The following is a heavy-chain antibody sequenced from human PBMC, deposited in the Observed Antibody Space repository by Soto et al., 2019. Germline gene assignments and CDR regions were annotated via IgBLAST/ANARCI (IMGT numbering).Heavy chain of an antibody. D-gene: IGHD3-3*02. CDR1: GDSIISSDFY. CDR3: ARHSLALRKNNWFDP. V-gene: IGHV4-39*01. Sequence: PSETLALTGTVSGDSIISSDFYWGWVRQPPGKGLEWIGSIFYLWSSYYNPSLKSRVTMSVDTSKNQFSLRLRSVTAADTALYFCARHSLALRKNNWFDPWGQGIMVTVSS. J-gene: IGHJ5*02. CDR2: IFYLWSS.